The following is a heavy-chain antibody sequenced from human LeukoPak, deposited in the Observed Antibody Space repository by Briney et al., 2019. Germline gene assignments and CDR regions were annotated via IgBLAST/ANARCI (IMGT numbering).Heavy chain of an antibody. Sequence: SETLSLTCTVSGSSISSSSYYWGWIRQPPGKGLEWIGYIYYSGSTNYNPSLKSRVTISVDTSKNQFSLKLSSVTAADTAVYYCARGRSSMVRGYYYYYMDVWGKGTTVTISS. J-gene: IGHJ6*03. CDR1: GSSISSSSYY. CDR3: ARGRSSMVRGYYYYYMDV. D-gene: IGHD3-10*01. CDR2: IYYSGST. V-gene: IGHV4-61*05.